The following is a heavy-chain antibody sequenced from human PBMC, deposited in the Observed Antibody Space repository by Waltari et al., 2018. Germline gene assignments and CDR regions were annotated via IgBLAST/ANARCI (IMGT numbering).Heavy chain of an antibody. Sequence: QVQLQESGSGLVKPSETLSLTCTVSGGSISSYYWSWIRQPPGKGLEWIGYIYYSGSTNYNHSLKSRVTISVDTTKNQFSLKLSSVTVAETAVYYCARVIAAAGGVAFDIWGQGTMVTVSS. CDR3: ARVIAAAGGVAFDI. V-gene: IGHV4-59*01. D-gene: IGHD6-13*01. J-gene: IGHJ3*02. CDR2: IYYSGST. CDR1: GGSISSYY.